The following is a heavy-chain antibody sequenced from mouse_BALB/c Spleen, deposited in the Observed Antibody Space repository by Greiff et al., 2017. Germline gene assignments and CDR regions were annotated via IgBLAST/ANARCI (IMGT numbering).Heavy chain of an antibody. CDR2: ISSGSSTI. D-gene: IGHD3-3*01. CDR1: GFTFSSFG. J-gene: IGHJ4*01. Sequence: EVMLVESGGGLVQPGGSRKLSCAASGFTFSSFGMHWVRQAPEKGLEWVAYISSGSSTIYYADTVKGRFTISRDNPKNTLFLQMTSLRSEDTAMYYCARSRWDRMDDWGQGTSVTVSS. CDR3: ARSRWDRMDD. V-gene: IGHV5-17*02.